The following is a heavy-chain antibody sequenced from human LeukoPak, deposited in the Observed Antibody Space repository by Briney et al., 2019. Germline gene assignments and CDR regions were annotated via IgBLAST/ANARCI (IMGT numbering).Heavy chain of an antibody. CDR3: AGAKPPRRGLAFGDLRRPYYFGY. V-gene: IGHV4-34*01. J-gene: IGHJ4*02. CDR2: INHSGST. Sequence: SETLSLTCAVYGGSFSGYYWSWIRQPPGKGLEWIGEINHSGSTNYNPSLKSRVTISVDTSKNQFSLKLSSVTAADTGVYYCAGAKPPRRGLAFGDLRRPYYFGYRGQGNLVTGSS. D-gene: IGHD4-17*01. CDR1: GGSFSGYY.